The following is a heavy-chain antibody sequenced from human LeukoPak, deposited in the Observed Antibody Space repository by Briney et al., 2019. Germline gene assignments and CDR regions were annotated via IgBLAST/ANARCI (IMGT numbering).Heavy chain of an antibody. CDR1: GFTFSSYG. CDR2: ISYDGSNK. J-gene: IGHJ4*02. D-gene: IGHD5-12*01. Sequence: GGSLRLTCAASGFTFSSYGMHWVRQAPGKGLEWVAVISYDGSNKYYADSVKGRFTISRDNSKNTLYLQMNSLRAEDTAVYYCAKDVYRGYGKSEGDSVAFDYWGQGTLVTVSS. V-gene: IGHV3-30*18. CDR3: AKDVYRGYGKSEGDSVAFDY.